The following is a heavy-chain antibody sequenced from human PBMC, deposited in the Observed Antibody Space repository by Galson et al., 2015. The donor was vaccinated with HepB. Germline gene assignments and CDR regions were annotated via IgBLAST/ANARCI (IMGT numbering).Heavy chain of an antibody. CDR2: INTDGSRA. D-gene: IGHD3-9*01. CDR3: ARPRLRYFDSFDL. J-gene: IGHJ4*02. CDR1: DFTFTAYW. Sequence: SLRLSCAASDFTFTAYWMHWVRQAPGKGLVWVSGINTDGSRANYADSVKGRFTISRDNAKNTAYLRMSSLRVEDTAIYYCARPRLRYFDSFDLWGQGILVTVSS. V-gene: IGHV3-74*01.